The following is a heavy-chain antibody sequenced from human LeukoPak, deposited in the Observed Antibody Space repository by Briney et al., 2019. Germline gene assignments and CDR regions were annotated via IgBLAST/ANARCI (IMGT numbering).Heavy chain of an antibody. CDR3: ARRLSTWSEGWFDP. CDR2: INPNSGDT. CDR1: GYTFTAYY. V-gene: IGHV1-2*02. Sequence: VTVKVSCKASGYTFTAYYIHWVRQAPGQGREWMGWINPNSGDTNYAQKFQGRVTMTRDTSITTAYMDLTSLTSDDTAVYYCARRLSTWSEGWFDPWGQGTLVTVSS. J-gene: IGHJ5*02. D-gene: IGHD6-13*01.